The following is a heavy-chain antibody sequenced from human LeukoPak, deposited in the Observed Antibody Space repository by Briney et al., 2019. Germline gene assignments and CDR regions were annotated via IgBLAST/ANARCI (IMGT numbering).Heavy chain of an antibody. V-gene: IGHV3-33*08. CDR1: GFTFSNYG. J-gene: IGHJ4*02. CDR2: IWYDGVNK. CDR3: AREGIVATLDY. D-gene: IGHD5-12*01. Sequence: GGSLGLSCAASGFTFSNYGMHWVRQAPGKGLEWVAVIWYDGVNKYYADSVKGRFTISRDMPKNTLYLQMNSLRAEDTAVCYCAREGIVATLDYWGQGTLVTVSS.